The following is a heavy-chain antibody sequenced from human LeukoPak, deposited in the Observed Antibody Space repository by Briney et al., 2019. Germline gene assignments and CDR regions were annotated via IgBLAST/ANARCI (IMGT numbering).Heavy chain of an antibody. Sequence: GGSLRLSCAASGFTFSSYAVSWVRQAPGKGLEWVSAISGSGGSTYYADSVKGRFTISRDNSKNTLYLQMNSLRAEDTAVYYCARDHRGRNYYYGMDVWGQGTTVTVSS. D-gene: IGHD1-14*01. CDR1: GFTFSSYA. CDR2: ISGSGGST. V-gene: IGHV3-23*01. J-gene: IGHJ6*02. CDR3: ARDHRGRNYYYGMDV.